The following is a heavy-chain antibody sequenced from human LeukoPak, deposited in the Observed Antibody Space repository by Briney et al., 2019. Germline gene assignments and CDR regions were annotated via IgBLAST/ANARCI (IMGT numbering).Heavy chain of an antibody. Sequence: PSGTLSLTCAVSGGSISSSNWWSWVRQPPGKGLEWIGEIYHSGSTNYNPSLKSRVTISVDKSKNQFSLKLSSVTAADTAVYFCARIRKLEGVLRWGSQRSEVGEPLAWGQGTLVTVSS. D-gene: IGHD3-16*01. CDR1: GGSISSSNW. J-gene: IGHJ5*02. CDR3: ARIRKLEGVLRWGSQRSEVGEPLA. CDR2: IYHSGST. V-gene: IGHV4-4*02.